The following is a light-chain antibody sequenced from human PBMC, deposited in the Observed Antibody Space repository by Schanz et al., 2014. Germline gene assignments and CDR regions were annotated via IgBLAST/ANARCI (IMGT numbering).Light chain of an antibody. CDR3: QQSNNFPLT. Sequence: IQLTQSPSSLPASVGDRVTITCRASQGVSSSLAWYQQKPGTAPKLLIYAASTLQSGVPSRFSGSGSGTDFSLTISSLQPEDFATYYCQQSNNFPLTFGGGTKVDIK. CDR2: AAS. J-gene: IGKJ4*01. V-gene: IGKV1-9*01. CDR1: QGVSSS.